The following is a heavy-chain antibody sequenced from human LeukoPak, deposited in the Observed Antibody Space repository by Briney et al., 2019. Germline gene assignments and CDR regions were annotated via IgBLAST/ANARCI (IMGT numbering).Heavy chain of an antibody. CDR1: GGSISSSSYY. J-gene: IGHJ4*02. V-gene: IGHV4-39*07. D-gene: IGHD3-16*01. Sequence: PSETLSLTCTVSGGSISSSSYYWGWIRQPPGKGLEWIGSIYYSGSTYYNPSLKSRVTISVDTSKNQFSLKLSSVTAADTAVYYCGRAKTYPSGWGGGGGGFDYWGQGTLVIVSS. CDR2: IYYSGST. CDR3: GRAKTYPSGWGGGGGGFDY.